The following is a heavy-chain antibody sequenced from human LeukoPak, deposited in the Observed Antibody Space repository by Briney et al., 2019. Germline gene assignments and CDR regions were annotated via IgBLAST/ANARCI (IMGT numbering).Heavy chain of an antibody. Sequence: PSETLSLTCAVSVASISNYYWSWIRQAPGKGLEWIGYISTSGSTNYNPSPKSRVSISLDTSNNRFSLNVNFVTASDTAVYFCASPRTSYRYTFDYWGPGALVTVSS. D-gene: IGHD5-18*01. J-gene: IGHJ4*02. CDR3: ASPRTSYRYTFDY. CDR1: VASISNYY. V-gene: IGHV4-4*09. CDR2: ISTSGST.